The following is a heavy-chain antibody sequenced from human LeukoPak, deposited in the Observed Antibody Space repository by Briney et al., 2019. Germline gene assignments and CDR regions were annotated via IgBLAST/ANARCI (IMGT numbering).Heavy chain of an antibody. CDR1: GFTFSGYS. V-gene: IGHV3-21*01. D-gene: IGHD3-22*01. Sequence: GGSLRLSCTATGFTFSGYSMNWIRQAPGKGLEWVSSFGTRSTSVYHAGSVKGRFAISRDNAKNSLYLQMNSLRAEDTALYYCAREVSEGFDFWGQGTLVTVSS. J-gene: IGHJ4*02. CDR2: FGTRSTSV. CDR3: AREVSEGFDF.